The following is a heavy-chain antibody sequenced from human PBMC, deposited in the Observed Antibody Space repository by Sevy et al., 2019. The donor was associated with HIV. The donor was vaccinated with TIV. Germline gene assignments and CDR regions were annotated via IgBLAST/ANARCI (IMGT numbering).Heavy chain of an antibody. CDR2: ITTSGRYT. Sequence: GGSLRLSCAASGFTFRTYAMNWVRQAPGKGLEWVSSITTSGRYTYSADSVEGRFTISRDNSQNTVDLQMNSLRVDDTAVYYCAKGYCSGGSCPRDYYYYGMDAWGQGTTVTVSS. D-gene: IGHD2-15*01. CDR1: GFTFRTYA. V-gene: IGHV3-23*01. J-gene: IGHJ6*02. CDR3: AKGYCSGGSCPRDYYYYGMDA.